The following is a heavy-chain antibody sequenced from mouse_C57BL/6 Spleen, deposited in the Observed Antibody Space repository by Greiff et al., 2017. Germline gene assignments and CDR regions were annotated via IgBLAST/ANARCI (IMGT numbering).Heavy chain of an antibody. D-gene: IGHD3-2*02. J-gene: IGHJ2*01. V-gene: IGHV1-69*01. CDR1: GYTFTSYW. CDR2: IDPSDSYT. Sequence: QVQLQQSGAELVMPGASVKLSCKASGYTFTSYWMHWVKQRPGQGLEWIGEIDPSDSYTNYNQKFKGKSTLTVDESSSTAYMQLSSLTSEDSAVYYCARSGTGDFDYWGQGTTLTVSS. CDR3: ARSGTGDFDY.